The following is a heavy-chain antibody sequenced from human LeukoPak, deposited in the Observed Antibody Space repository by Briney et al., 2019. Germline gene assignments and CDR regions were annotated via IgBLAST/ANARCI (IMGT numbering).Heavy chain of an antibody. D-gene: IGHD3-22*01. CDR3: ASPRGDDSGGYYTWYFHH. CDR1: GDSITIGSYY. CDR2: IYASGGT. Sequence: PSETLSLTCSVSGDSITIGSYYWNWVRQPAGEGLEWIGRIYASGGTNYNPSLKSRVTILLDKSKNQFSLELNSVTAADTAVYFCASPRGDDSGGYYTWYFHHWGQGILVTVSS. V-gene: IGHV4-61*02. J-gene: IGHJ1*01.